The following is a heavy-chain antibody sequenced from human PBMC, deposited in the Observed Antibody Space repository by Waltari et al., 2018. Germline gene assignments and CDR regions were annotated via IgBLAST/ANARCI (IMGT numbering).Heavy chain of an antibody. D-gene: IGHD2-2*01. J-gene: IGHJ6*03. CDR3: AREAIVVVPAASHYYYYYYMDV. CDR1: GGSISSGDYY. CDR2: IYYSGST. V-gene: IGHV4-30-4*08. Sequence: QVQLQESGPGLVKPSQTLSLTCTVSGGSISSGDYYWSWIRQPPGTGLEWIGYIYYSGSTYYNPSLKSRVTISVDTSKNQFSLKLSSVTAADTAVYYCAREAIVVVPAASHYYYYYYMDVWGKGTTVTISS.